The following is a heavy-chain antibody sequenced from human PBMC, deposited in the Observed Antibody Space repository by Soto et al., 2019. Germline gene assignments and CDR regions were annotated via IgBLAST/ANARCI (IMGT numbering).Heavy chain of an antibody. CDR3: GRVMIGTSRHTDSDY. CDR1: GASTSSRDYY. Sequence: SETLSLACSVSGASTSSRDYYWGWIRQTPGKGLEWIGNIDYNGVTYYNPSLKSRVTVSKDTSKNQFSLKVASVTAADTAIYYCGRVMIGTSRHTDSDYWGQGTQVTVSS. J-gene: IGHJ4*02. D-gene: IGHD2-2*01. CDR2: IDYNGVT. V-gene: IGHV4-39*01.